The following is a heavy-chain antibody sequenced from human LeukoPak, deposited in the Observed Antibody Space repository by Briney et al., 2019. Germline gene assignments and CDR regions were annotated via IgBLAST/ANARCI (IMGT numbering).Heavy chain of an antibody. J-gene: IGHJ4*02. V-gene: IGHV3-30*18. D-gene: IGHD6-19*01. CDR3: AKDRAGTREFDY. Sequence: GGSLRLSCAASGFTFSSYGMHWVRQAPGKGLEWVAVISYDGSNKYYADSVKGRFTISRDNSKNTLYLQMNSLRAEDTAVYYCAKDRAGTREFDYWGQGTLVTVSS. CDR2: ISYDGSNK. CDR1: GFTFSSYG.